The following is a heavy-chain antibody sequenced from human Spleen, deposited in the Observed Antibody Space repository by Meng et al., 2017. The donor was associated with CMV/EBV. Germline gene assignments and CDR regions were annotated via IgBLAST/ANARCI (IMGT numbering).Heavy chain of an antibody. Sequence: CKASDGPLRTYAVTWLRQAPGQGLEWMGRIIPIYGTTNYAQKFQGRVTITTDESTGTAYMELSSLRSEDAAFYYCARSCNGNTCPFDFWGQGTLVTVSS. V-gene: IGHV1-69*05. CDR1: DGPLRTYA. CDR3: ARSCNGNTCPFDF. J-gene: IGHJ4*02. D-gene: IGHD2/OR15-2a*01. CDR2: IIPIYGTT.